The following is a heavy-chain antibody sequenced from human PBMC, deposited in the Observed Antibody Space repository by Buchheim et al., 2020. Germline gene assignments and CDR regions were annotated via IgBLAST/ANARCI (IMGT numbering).Heavy chain of an antibody. CDR2: IKQDGSER. D-gene: IGHD2/OR15-2a*01. Sequence: EVQLVESGGGLVQPGGSLRLSCAASGFTFSSYWMSWVRQAPGKGLEWVANIKQDGSERYYVDSVKGRFTISRDNAKKLLYLQMNSLRAEDTAVYYCARVSHPDLRFYYYYGMDVWGQGTT. V-gene: IGHV3-7*01. J-gene: IGHJ6*02. CDR3: ARVSHPDLRFYYYYGMDV. CDR1: GFTFSSYW.